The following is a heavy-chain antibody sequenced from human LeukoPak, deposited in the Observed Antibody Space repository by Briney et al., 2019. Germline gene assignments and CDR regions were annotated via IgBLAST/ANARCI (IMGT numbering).Heavy chain of an antibody. D-gene: IGHD3-22*01. J-gene: IGHJ4*02. CDR2: IYTSGST. CDR3: ARVRGDSSGYYYGITIFDY. CDR1: GGSISSYY. Sequence: SETLSLTCTVSGGSISSYYWNWIRQPAGKGLEWIGRIYTSGSTNYNPSLKSRVTMSVDTSKNQFSLKLSSVTAADTAVYYCARVRGDSSGYYYGITIFDYWGQGTLVTVSS. V-gene: IGHV4-4*07.